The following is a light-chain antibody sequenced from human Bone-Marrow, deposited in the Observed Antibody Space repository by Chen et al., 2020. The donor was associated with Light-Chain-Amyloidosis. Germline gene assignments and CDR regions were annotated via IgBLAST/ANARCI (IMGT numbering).Light chain of an antibody. CDR3: QVWERSSDRPV. CDR1: NIGSTS. CDR2: DDS. Sequence: SYVLTQPSSVSVAPGQTATIACGGNNIGSTSVHWYQQTPGQAPLLVVYDDSDRPSGIPERVSGSNSGNTANLTISRVEAGDEVDYYCQVWERSSDRPVFGGGTKLTVL. J-gene: IGLJ3*02. V-gene: IGLV3-21*02.